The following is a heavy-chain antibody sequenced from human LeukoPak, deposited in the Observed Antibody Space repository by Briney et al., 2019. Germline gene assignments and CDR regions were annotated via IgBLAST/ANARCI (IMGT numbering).Heavy chain of an antibody. D-gene: IGHD5-18*01. CDR2: IVVGSGNT. Sequence: SVKVSCKASGFTFTSSAMQWVRQARGQRLEWIGWIVVGSGNTNYAQKFQERVTITRDMSTSTAYMELSSLRSEDTAVYYCARESTSVEGEYSYMGYFDYWGQGTLVTVSS. CDR3: ARESTSVEGEYSYMGYFDY. CDR1: GFTFTSSA. J-gene: IGHJ4*02. V-gene: IGHV1-58*02.